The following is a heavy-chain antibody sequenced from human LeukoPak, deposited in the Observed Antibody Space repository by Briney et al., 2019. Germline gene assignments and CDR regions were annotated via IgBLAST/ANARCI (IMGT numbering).Heavy chain of an antibody. CDR3: TERHGCNYYFDY. Sequence: SETLTLTCAVYGGSFSGYYWSWIRQPPGKGLEWIGEINHSGSTNYNPSLKSRVTISVDTSKNQFSLKLSSVTAADTAVYYCTERHGCNYYFDYWGQGSL. CDR2: INHSGST. V-gene: IGHV4-34*01. D-gene: IGHD5-24*01. CDR1: GGSFSGYY. J-gene: IGHJ4*01.